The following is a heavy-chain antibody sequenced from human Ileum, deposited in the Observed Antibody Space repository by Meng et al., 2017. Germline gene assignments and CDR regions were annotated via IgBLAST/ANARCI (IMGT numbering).Heavy chain of an antibody. CDR3: ASSTSGPELNY. V-gene: IGHV4-30-2*01. D-gene: IGHD2/OR15-2a*01. Sequence: HLQLQESGSGLVTSSQTLSLTCTVSGGSISSSAYSWTWIRQPPGKGLEWIGYIYQVGSTNYNPSLKSRVTIFVDTSKNQFSLKSTSVTAADTAVYYCASSTSGPELNYWGQGTLVTVSS. CDR2: IYQVGST. CDR1: GGSISSSAYS. J-gene: IGHJ4*02.